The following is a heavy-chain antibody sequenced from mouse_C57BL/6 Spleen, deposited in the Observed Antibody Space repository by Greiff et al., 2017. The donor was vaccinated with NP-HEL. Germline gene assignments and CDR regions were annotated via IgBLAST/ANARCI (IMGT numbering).Heavy chain of an antibody. Sequence: DVMLVESGGGLVKPGGSLKLSCAASGFTFSDYGMHWVRQAPEKGLEWVAYISSGSSTIYYADTVKGRFTISRDNAKNTLFLQMTSLRSEDTAMYYCARGGYYGSRYYFDYWGQGTTLTVSS. CDR3: ARGGYYGSRYYFDY. V-gene: IGHV5-17*01. D-gene: IGHD1-1*01. J-gene: IGHJ2*01. CDR2: ISSGSSTI. CDR1: GFTFSDYG.